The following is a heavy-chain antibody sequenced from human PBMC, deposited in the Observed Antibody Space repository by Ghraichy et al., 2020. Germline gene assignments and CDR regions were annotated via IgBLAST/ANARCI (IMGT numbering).Heavy chain of an antibody. V-gene: IGHV4-34*01. CDR3: ARAESPYYSSSSRLYYFDY. CDR2: INHSGRT. D-gene: IGHD6-6*01. CDR1: GGSFSGYY. J-gene: IGHJ4*02. Sequence: SETLSLTCAVYGGSFSGYYWSWIRQPPGKGLEWIGEINHSGRTNYNPSLKSRVTISVDTSKNQFSLKLSSVTAADTAVYYCARAESPYYSSSSRLYYFDYWGQGTLVTVSS.